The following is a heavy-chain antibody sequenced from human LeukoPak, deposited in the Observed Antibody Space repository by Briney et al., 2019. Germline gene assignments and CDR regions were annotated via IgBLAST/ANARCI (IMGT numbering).Heavy chain of an antibody. D-gene: IGHD6-13*01. CDR3: AAGAALDY. J-gene: IGHJ4*02. V-gene: IGHV3-23*01. CDR2: ISGSGGST. CDR1: GFTFSNYA. Sequence: PGGSLRLSCAASGFTFSNYAMCWVRQAPGKGLEWVSAISGSGGSTYYADSVKGRFAISRDNSKNTLYLQINSLRSEDMAVYYCAAGAALDYWGQGTLVTVSS.